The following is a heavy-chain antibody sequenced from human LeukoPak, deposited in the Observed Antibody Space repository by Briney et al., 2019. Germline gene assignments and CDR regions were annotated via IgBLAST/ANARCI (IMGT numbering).Heavy chain of an antibody. Sequence: GASVKVSCKASGGTFSSYTISWVRQAPGQGLEWMGRIIPILGIANYAQKFQGRVTITADESTSTAYMELSSLRSEDTAVYYCARGVVGAPFHYWGQGTLVTVSS. CDR1: GGTFSSYT. CDR3: ARGVVGAPFHY. CDR2: IIPILGIA. D-gene: IGHD1-26*01. J-gene: IGHJ4*02. V-gene: IGHV1-69*02.